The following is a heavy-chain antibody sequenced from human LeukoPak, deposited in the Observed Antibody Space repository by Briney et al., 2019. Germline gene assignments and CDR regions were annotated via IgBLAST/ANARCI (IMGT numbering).Heavy chain of an antibody. J-gene: IGHJ4*02. D-gene: IGHD3-10*01. CDR3: AKEVWFGESGRYYFDY. V-gene: IGHV1-24*01. CDR2: FDPKDAET. CDR1: RYTLTELS. Sequence: ASVKVSCKVSRYTLTELSMHWVRQAPGKGLEWMGGFDPKDAETIYAQKFQGRVTMTEDTSTDTAYMDLNSLRTEDTAVYYCAKEVWFGESGRYYFDYWGQGTLVTVSS.